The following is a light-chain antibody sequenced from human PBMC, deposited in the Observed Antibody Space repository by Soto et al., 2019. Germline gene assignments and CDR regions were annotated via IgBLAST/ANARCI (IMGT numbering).Light chain of an antibody. J-gene: IGKJ2*01. CDR3: QKYFSAPFT. Sequence: DTVMTQSPDSLAVSLGERATINCKSSQTLLNSSNNKNYLAWYQQKPGQPPKLLIYWASTRESGVPDQFSGSGSGTDFTLTINSLQAEDVAVYYCQKYFSAPFTFVQGTKLEIK. CDR2: WAS. V-gene: IGKV4-1*01. CDR1: QTLLNSSNNKNY.